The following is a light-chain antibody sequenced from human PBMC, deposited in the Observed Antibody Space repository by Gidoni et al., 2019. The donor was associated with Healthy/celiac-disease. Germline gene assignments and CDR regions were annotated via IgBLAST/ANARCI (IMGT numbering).Light chain of an antibody. J-gene: IGLJ3*02. CDR2: DNN. CDR1: SSNIGNNY. CDR3: GTWDSSLSAGRV. Sequence: QSVLTQPPSVSAAPGQKVTISFSGSSSNIGNNYVSWYQQLPGTAPKLLIYDNNKRPSGIPDRFSGSKSGTSATLGITGLQTGDEADYYCGTWDSSLSAGRVFGGGTKLTV. V-gene: IGLV1-51*01.